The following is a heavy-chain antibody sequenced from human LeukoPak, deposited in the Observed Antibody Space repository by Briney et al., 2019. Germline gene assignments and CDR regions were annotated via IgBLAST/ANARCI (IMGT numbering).Heavy chain of an antibody. J-gene: IGHJ4*02. CDR1: GGSISSYY. CDR3: ARPPDYYVSGSLVY. D-gene: IGHD3-10*01. V-gene: IGHV4-59*01. Sequence: SETLSLTCTVSGGSISSYYWSWIRRPPGKGLEWIGYIYYSGSTNYNPSLESRVTISVDTSKNQFSLKLSSVTAADTAVYYCARPPDYYVSGSLVYWGQGTLVTVSS. CDR2: IYYSGST.